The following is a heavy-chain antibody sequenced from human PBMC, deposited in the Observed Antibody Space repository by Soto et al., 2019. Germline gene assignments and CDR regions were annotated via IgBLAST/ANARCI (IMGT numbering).Heavy chain of an antibody. D-gene: IGHD3-10*01. Sequence: ASVKVSCKASGYTFTSYYMHWVRQAPGQGLEWMGIINPSGGSASYAQKFQGRVTMTRDTSTSTVYMELSSLRSEDTAVYYCARDYYGSGSYYKGAFDIWGQGTMVNVSS. V-gene: IGHV1-46*03. CDR1: GYTFTSYY. CDR3: ARDYYGSGSYYKGAFDI. CDR2: INPSGGSA. J-gene: IGHJ3*02.